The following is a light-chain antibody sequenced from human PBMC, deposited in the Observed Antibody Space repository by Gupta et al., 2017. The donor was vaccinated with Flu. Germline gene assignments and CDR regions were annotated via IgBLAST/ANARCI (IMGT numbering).Light chain of an antibody. CDR1: QNVGRQ. J-gene: IGKJ4*01. Sequence: EIVLIQSPATLPLSSGETATLSCRASQNVGRQIAWYQQKPGRAPRLIMFDASNRATGIPARFSGSGSGTDFTLTISNLETEDFAVCFCQQRSLWPLTFGSGTKVEI. CDR3: QQRSLWPLT. CDR2: DAS. V-gene: IGKV3-11*01.